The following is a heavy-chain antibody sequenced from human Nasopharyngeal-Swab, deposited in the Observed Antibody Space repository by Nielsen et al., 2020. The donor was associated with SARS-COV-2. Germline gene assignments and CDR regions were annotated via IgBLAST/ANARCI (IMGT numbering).Heavy chain of an antibody. J-gene: IGHJ4*02. D-gene: IGHD6-13*01. CDR1: GFTFSTYW. V-gene: IGHV3-7*01. CDR2: INQDGSEQ. Sequence: GGSLRLSCAASGFTFSTYWMSWVRQAPGKGLEWVANINQDGSEQYYVDSVKGRFTISRDNAKTSLYLQMNSLRADDTAVYYCARDLAGSDYWGQGTLVTSPQ. CDR3: ARDLAGSDY.